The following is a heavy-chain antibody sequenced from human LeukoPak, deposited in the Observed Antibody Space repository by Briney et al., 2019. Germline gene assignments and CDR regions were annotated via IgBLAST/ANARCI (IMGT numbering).Heavy chain of an antibody. CDR1: GGSISSSTYY. CDR3: AGSTVAGTRKVDY. V-gene: IGHV4-39*01. Sequence: SSETLSLTCTVSGGSISSSTYYWGWIRQPPGKGLEWIGSIYYSGSTYYNPSLRSRVTISVDTSKNQFSLRLSSVTAADTAVYYCAGSTVAGTRKVDYWGQGTLVTVSS. D-gene: IGHD6-19*01. J-gene: IGHJ4*02. CDR2: IYYSGST.